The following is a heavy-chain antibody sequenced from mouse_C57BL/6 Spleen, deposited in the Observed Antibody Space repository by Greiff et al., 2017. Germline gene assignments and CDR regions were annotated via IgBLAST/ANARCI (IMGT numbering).Heavy chain of an antibody. Sequence: EVQLQQSGPELVKPGASVKISCKASGYTFTDYYMNWVKQSHGKSLEWIGDINPNNGGTSYNQKFKGKATLTVDKSSSTAYMELRSLTSEDSAIYYCVKGGDDGWYFDVWGTGTTVTVSS. CDR1: GYTFTDYY. J-gene: IGHJ1*03. CDR3: VKGGDDGWYFDV. V-gene: IGHV1-26*01. CDR2: INPNNGGT. D-gene: IGHD2-12*01.